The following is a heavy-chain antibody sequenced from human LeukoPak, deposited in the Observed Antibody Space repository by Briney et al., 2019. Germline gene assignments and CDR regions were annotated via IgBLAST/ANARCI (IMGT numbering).Heavy chain of an antibody. Sequence: SETLSLTCTVSGGSISSYCWSWIRQPPGKGLEWIGYIYYSGSTNYNPSLKSRVTISVDTSKNQFSLKLSSVTAADTAVYYCARDKLGTRWLPTRPYGMDVWGQGTTVTVSS. V-gene: IGHV4-59*01. CDR3: ARDKLGTRWLPTRPYGMDV. CDR2: IYYSGST. J-gene: IGHJ6*02. D-gene: IGHD5-12*01. CDR1: GGSISSYC.